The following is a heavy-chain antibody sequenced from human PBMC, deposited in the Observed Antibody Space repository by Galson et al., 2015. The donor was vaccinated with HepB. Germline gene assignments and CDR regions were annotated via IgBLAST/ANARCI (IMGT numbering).Heavy chain of an antibody. V-gene: IGHV1-46*01. CDR2: INPSGGST. CDR3: ARGGLTMVREEDAFDI. Sequence: KVSCKASGYTFTSYYMHWVRQAPGQGLEWMGIINPSGGSTSYAQKFQGRVTMTRDTSTSTVYMELSSLRSEDTAVYYCARGGLTMVREEDAFDIWGQGTMVTVSS. J-gene: IGHJ3*02. CDR1: GYTFTSYY. D-gene: IGHD3-10*01.